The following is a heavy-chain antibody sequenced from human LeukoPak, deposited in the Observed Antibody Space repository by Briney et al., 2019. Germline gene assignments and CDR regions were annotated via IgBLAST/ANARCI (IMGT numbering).Heavy chain of an antibody. V-gene: IGHV4-59*08. CDR2: IYYSGST. CDR3: ARRSPGYSYAIDS. CDR1: GGSISTYY. D-gene: IGHD5-18*01. J-gene: IGHJ4*02. Sequence: SETLSLTCAISGGSISTYYWSWIRQPPGKGLEWIGYIYYSGSTSYNPSLKSRLTMSVDTSKNQFSLKLSSVTAADTAVYYCARRSPGYSYAIDSWGQGTLVTVSS.